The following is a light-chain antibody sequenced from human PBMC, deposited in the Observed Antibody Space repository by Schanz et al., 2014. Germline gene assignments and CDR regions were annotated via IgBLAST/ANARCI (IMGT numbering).Light chain of an antibody. CDR3: QQYGSALPYG. J-gene: IGKJ2*03. Sequence: EIVLTQSPDTLSLSPGQRATLSCRASQSVSSSYLAWYQQKPGQAPRLLIYDASNRATGIPARFSGSGSGADFTLTISRLEPEDFAVYYCQQYGSALPYGFGQGTKVEIK. V-gene: IGKV3-20*01. CDR2: DAS. CDR1: QSVSSSY.